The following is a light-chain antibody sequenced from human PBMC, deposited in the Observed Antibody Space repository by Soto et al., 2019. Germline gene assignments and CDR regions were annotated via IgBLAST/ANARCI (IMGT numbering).Light chain of an antibody. V-gene: IGKV1-8*01. Sequence: AIRLTPSPSSLSASTGDTVTITCRASQGISSYLAWYRQKLGKAPTLLIYDASTLQSGVPSRFSGSGSGTDFTLTISSLQPDDFATYYCQQYYTSVYTFGQGTKVDIK. CDR2: DAS. J-gene: IGKJ1*01. CDR1: QGISSY. CDR3: QQYYTSVYT.